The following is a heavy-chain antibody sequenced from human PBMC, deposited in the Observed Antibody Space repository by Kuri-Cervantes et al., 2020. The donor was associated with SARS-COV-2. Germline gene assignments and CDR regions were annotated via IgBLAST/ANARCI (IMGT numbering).Heavy chain of an antibody. Sequence: ESLKISCTVSGGSISSYYWSWIRQPAGKGLEWIGRIYTSGSTNYNPSLKSRVTMSVDTSKNQFSLKLSSVTAADTAVYYCARQYDFWSPAYYYYYYMDVWGKGTTVTVSS. CDR1: GGSISSYY. CDR3: ARQYDFWSPAYYYYYYMDV. J-gene: IGHJ6*03. V-gene: IGHV4-4*07. CDR2: IYTSGST. D-gene: IGHD3-3*01.